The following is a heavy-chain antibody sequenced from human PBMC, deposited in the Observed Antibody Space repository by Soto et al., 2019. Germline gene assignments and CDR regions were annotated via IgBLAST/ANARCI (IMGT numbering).Heavy chain of an antibody. J-gene: IGHJ3*02. CDR3: AKEFFDSSGFYPSLDALDI. D-gene: IGHD3-22*01. CDR1: GFTLGTYG. Sequence: QVQLAESGGGVVQPGRSLTITCAASGFTLGTYGMHWVRQAPGKGLEWVAVISNDGGDKYYSDSVMGRFTISRHNSKNTLFLQMNSLRAEDTAVYFCAKEFFDSSGFYPSLDALDIWGQATVVTVSS. CDR2: ISNDGGDK. V-gene: IGHV3-30*18.